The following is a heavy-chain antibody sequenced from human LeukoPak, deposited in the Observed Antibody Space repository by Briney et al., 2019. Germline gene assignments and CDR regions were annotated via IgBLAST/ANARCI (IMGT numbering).Heavy chain of an antibody. CDR3: ARGSSGSYAGY. J-gene: IGHJ4*02. CDR2: IKSDGSIT. V-gene: IGHV3-74*01. D-gene: IGHD1-26*01. Sequence: PGGSLRLSCAASGFTFSNYWMYWVRQAPGKGLVWVSRIKSDGSITSHADSVKGRFTTSRDNAKNTLYLQMNSLRVEDTAVYYCARGSSGSYAGYWGQGTLVTVSS. CDR1: GFTFSNYW.